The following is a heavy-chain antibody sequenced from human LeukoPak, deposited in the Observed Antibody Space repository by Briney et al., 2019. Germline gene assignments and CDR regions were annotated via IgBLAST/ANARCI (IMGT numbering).Heavy chain of an antibody. D-gene: IGHD2-21*01. V-gene: IGHV1-69*04. CDR1: GGTFSSYA. CDR3: ARSYEEDNYYYYYGMDV. Sequence: GASVKVSCKASGGTFSSYAISWVRQAPGQGLEWMGRIIPILGIANYAQKFQGRVTITADKSTSTAYMELNSLRSEDTAVYYCARSYEEDNYYYYYGMDVWGQGTTVTVSS. J-gene: IGHJ6*02. CDR2: IIPILGIA.